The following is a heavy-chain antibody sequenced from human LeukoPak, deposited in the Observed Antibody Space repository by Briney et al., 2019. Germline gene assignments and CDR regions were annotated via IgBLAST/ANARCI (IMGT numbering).Heavy chain of an antibody. CDR2: INHSGST. CDR3: ARPDFDEMASHPYDL. D-gene: IGHD5-24*01. CDR1: GGSFSGYY. V-gene: IGHV4-34*01. Sequence: SSETLSLTCAVYGGSFSGYYWSWIRQPPGKGLEWIGEINHSGSTNYNPSLKSRVTISVDTSKNQFSLKLISVTAADTAVYYCARPDFDEMASHPYDLWGRGTLVTVSS. J-gene: IGHJ2*01.